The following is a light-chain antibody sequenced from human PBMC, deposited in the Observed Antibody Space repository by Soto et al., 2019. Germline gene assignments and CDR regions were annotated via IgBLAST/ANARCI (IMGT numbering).Light chain of an antibody. CDR3: CSYAGTYTRV. CDR2: DVN. J-gene: IGLJ1*01. V-gene: IGLV2-11*01. CDR1: SSDVDNYNH. Sequence: QSALTQPRSVSGSPGQSVTISCTRTSSDVDNYNHVSWYQQHPGKAPKLLIYDVNKRPSGVPYRFSGSKSGNTASLTISGLQAGDEADYYCCSYAGTYTRVFGTGTQLTVL.